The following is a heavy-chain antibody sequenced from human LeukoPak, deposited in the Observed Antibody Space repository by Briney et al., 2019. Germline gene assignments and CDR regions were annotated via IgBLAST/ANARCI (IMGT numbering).Heavy chain of an antibody. CDR1: GYTFTSYG. D-gene: IGHD3-10*01. CDR3: ARDRPIDYYGSGSPPDLDY. CDR2: ISASNGNT. J-gene: IGHJ4*02. Sequence: ASVKVSCKASGYTFTSYGISWVRQAPGQGLEWMGWISASNGNTNYAQKLQGRVTMTTDTSTSTAYMELRSLRSDDTAVYYCARDRPIDYYGSGSPPDLDYWGQGTLVTVSS. V-gene: IGHV1-18*01.